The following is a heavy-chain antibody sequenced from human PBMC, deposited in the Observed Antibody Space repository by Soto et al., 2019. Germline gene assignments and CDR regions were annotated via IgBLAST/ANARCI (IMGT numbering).Heavy chain of an antibody. CDR1: GFTFSNAW. J-gene: IGHJ5*02. V-gene: IGHV3-15*01. D-gene: IGHD2-2*01. CDR3: TTDERGDIVVVPAAFFDP. Sequence: GSLRLSCAASGFTFSNAWMSWVRQAPGKGLEWVGRIKSKTDGGTTDYAAPVKGRFTISRDDSKNTLYLQMNSLKTEDTAVYYCTTDERGDIVVVPAAFFDPWGQGTLVTVSS. CDR2: IKSKTDGGTT.